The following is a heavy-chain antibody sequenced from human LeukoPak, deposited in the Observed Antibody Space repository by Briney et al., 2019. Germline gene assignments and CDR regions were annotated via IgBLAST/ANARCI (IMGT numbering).Heavy chain of an antibody. Sequence: GRSLRLSCAASGFTFSSYSMSWVRQAPGKGLEWVSYISSGSSTIYYAGAVKGRFTIPRDNAKNSLYLQMNSLRAEDTAVYYCARDRDYGDLRGGYYFDYWGQGTLVTVSS. CDR1: GFTFSSYS. V-gene: IGHV3-48*04. J-gene: IGHJ4*02. CDR3: ARDRDYGDLRGGYYFDY. CDR2: ISSGSSTI. D-gene: IGHD4-17*01.